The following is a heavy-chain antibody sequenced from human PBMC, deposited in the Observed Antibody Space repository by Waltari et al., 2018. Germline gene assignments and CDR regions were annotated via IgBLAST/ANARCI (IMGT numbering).Heavy chain of an antibody. D-gene: IGHD3-10*01. CDR1: GGSFSGYY. V-gene: IGHV4-34*01. CDR2: INHSGST. Sequence: QVQLQQWGAGLLKTSETLSPTCAVYGGSFSGYYWSWNRQPPGKGLEWIGEINHSGSTNYNPSLKSRVTISVDTSKNQFSLKLSSVTAADTAVYYCARTNPVQYYFDYWGQGTLVTVSS. CDR3: ARTNPVQYYFDY. J-gene: IGHJ4*02.